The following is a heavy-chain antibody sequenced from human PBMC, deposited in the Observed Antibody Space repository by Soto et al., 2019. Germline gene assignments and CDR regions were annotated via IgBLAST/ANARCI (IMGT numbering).Heavy chain of an antibody. CDR1: GYTFTGYC. CDR2: INPNSGGT. D-gene: IGHD3-9*01. CDR3: ARSSPRPDYDILTAPGYYYGMDV. V-gene: IGHV1-2*04. J-gene: IGHJ6*02. Sequence: ASVKVSCKASGYTFTGYCMHWVRQAPGQGLGWMGWINPNSGGTNYAQKFQGWVTMTRDTSISAAYMELSRLRSDDTAVYYCARSSPRPDYDILTAPGYYYGMDVWGQGTTVTVSS.